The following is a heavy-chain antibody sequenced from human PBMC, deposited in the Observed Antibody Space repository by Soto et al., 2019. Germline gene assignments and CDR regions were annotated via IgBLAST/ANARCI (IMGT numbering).Heavy chain of an antibody. CDR2: LYDLDGT. CDR1: GFTVSCKKY. CDR3: ATWHLQEHAYDI. D-gene: IGHD1-1*01. Sequence: PGGSLRLSCEAFGFTVSCKKYVAWVRQAPGKGLEWVSALYDLDGTYYADSVKGRFTTSSDSSRTTVYLQMSSLRPDDTAVYSCATWHLQEHAYDIWGQGTMVTVSS. V-gene: IGHV3-53*01. J-gene: IGHJ3*02.